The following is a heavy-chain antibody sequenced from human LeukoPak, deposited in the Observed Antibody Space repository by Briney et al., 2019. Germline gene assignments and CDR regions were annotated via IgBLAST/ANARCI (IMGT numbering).Heavy chain of an antibody. D-gene: IGHD6-19*01. Sequence: SETLSLTCTVSGGSISSYYWSWIRQPPGKGLEWIGYIYYSGSTNYNPSLKSRVTISADTSKNQFSLKLSSVTAADTAVYYCARSGIAVAGVDYWGQGTLVTVSS. V-gene: IGHV4-59*01. CDR3: ARSGIAVAGVDY. CDR1: GGSISSYY. J-gene: IGHJ4*02. CDR2: IYYSGST.